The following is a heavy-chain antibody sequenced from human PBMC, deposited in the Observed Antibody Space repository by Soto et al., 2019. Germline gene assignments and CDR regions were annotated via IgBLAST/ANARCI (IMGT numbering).Heavy chain of an antibody. Sequence: SVKVSCKASGGTFSSYAISWVRQAPGQGREWMGGIIPIFGTANYAQKFQGRVTITADESTSTAYMELSSLRSEDTAVYYCARGDVLRFLESTIRHYYGMDVWGQGTTVTVSS. D-gene: IGHD3-3*01. CDR3: ARGDVLRFLESTIRHYYGMDV. CDR2: IIPIFGTA. J-gene: IGHJ6*02. CDR1: GGTFSSYA. V-gene: IGHV1-69*13.